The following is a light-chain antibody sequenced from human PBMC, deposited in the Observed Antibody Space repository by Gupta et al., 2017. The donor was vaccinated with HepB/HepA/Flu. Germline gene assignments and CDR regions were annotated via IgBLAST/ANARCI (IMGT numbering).Light chain of an antibody. CDR1: SSNIGSNT. CDR2: SNN. Sequence: QSVLTQPPSASGTPGQRVTISCSGSSSNIGSNTVNWYQHLPGTAPKLLIYSNNRRPSGVPDRFSGSKSGTSASLAISGLQAEDEADYYCAAWDDSRNGWVFGGGTKLTVL. V-gene: IGLV1-44*01. J-gene: IGLJ3*02. CDR3: AAWDDSRNGWV.